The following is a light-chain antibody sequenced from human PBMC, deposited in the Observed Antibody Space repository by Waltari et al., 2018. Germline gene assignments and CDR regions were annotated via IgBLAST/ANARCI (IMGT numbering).Light chain of an antibody. Sequence: EIVMTQSPATLSVSPGERATLSCRASQSVSSKLAWYQQKPGQAPRLLMYGASTRATGIPARFSGSGSGTEFTLTISSLQSEDFALYYCQQYNNWPRTFGQGTKVEIK. V-gene: IGKV3-15*01. CDR2: GAS. CDR1: QSVSSK. CDR3: QQYNNWPRT. J-gene: IGKJ1*01.